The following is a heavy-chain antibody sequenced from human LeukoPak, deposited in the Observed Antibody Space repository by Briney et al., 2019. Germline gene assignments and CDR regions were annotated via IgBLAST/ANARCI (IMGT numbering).Heavy chain of an antibody. CDR2: ILPGDSGT. CDR3: ASLEGSSTWYYFDY. V-gene: IGHV5-51*01. Sequence: GASLKISCEGSGYTFASYWIGWVRQMPGKGLEWMGIILPGDSGTRYSPSFQGHVTISADKSINTAYLQWSRLKASDTAMYYCASLEGSSTWYYFDYWGQGTLVTVSS. J-gene: IGHJ4*02. D-gene: IGHD6-13*01. CDR1: GYTFASYW.